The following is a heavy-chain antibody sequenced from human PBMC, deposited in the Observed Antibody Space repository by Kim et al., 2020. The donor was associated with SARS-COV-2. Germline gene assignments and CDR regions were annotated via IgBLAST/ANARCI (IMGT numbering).Heavy chain of an antibody. CDR1: GGSISSYY. Sequence: SETLSLTCTVSGGSISSYYWSWIRQPPGKGLEWIGYIYYSGSTNYNPSLKSRVTISVDTSKNQFSLKLSSVTAADTAVYYCAREMGGKGIPDYYYGMDVWGQGTTVTVSS. CDR2: IYYSGST. J-gene: IGHJ6*02. CDR3: AREMGGKGIPDYYYGMDV. D-gene: IGHD3-16*01. V-gene: IGHV4-59*01.